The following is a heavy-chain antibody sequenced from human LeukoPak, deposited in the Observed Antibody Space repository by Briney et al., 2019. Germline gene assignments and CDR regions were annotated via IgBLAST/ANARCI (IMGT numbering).Heavy chain of an antibody. CDR3: ARAQLVLDAFDI. Sequence: GASVKVSCKASGYTFTSYYMHWVRQAPGQGLEWMGIINPSGGSTSYAQKFQGRVTMTRDMSTSTVYMELSSLRSEDTAVYYCARAQLVLDAFDIWGQGTMVTVSS. CDR2: INPSGGST. J-gene: IGHJ3*02. D-gene: IGHD6-13*01. V-gene: IGHV1-46*01. CDR1: GYTFTSYY.